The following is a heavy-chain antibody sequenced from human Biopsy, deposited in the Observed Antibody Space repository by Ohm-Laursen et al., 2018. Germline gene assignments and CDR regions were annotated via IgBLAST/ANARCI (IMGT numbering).Heavy chain of an antibody. Sequence: SLRLSCTASGFTFRTYGMHWVRLAPGKGLEWVAVISYDRITKHYADSVRGRFTISRDNSKNTLYLQVNSLRAEDTAVYYCAKDLSVYYYYGIDAWGQGTTVTVSS. V-gene: IGHV3-30*18. J-gene: IGHJ6*02. D-gene: IGHD5/OR15-5a*01. CDR3: AKDLSVYYYYGIDA. CDR2: ISYDRITK. CDR1: GFTFRTYG.